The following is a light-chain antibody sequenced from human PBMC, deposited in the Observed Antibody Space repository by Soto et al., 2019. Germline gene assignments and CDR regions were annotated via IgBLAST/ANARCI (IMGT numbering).Light chain of an antibody. Sequence: DVVMTQSPVSLPVTLGQPASISCRSSQSLVSSDGNTYLNWFQQRPGQSPRRLIYKVSNRDSGVPDRFSGSGSGTDFTLKISRVEAEDVGVYYCMQGTHWPITFGQGTRLEIK. CDR2: KVS. V-gene: IGKV2-30*01. J-gene: IGKJ5*01. CDR3: MQGTHWPIT. CDR1: QSLVSSDGNTY.